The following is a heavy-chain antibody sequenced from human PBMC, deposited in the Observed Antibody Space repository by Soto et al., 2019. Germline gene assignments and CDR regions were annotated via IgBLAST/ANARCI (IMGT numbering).Heavy chain of an antibody. D-gene: IGHD2-15*01. Sequence: GGSLILCCTASGFTFCYYCMSWFRQAPGKGLEWVGFIRSKAYGGTTEYAASVKGRFTISRDDSKSIAYLQMNSLKTEDTAVYYCARGRVEVDCSGGSCYYLDYWGQGTQVTVSS. V-gene: IGHV3-49*03. CDR2: IRSKAYGGTT. J-gene: IGHJ4*02. CDR3: ARGRVEVDCSGGSCYYLDY. CDR1: GFTFCYYC.